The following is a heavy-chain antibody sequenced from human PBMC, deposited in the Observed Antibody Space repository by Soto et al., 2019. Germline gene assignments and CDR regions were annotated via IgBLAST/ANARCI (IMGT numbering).Heavy chain of an antibody. Sequence: QVQLQESGPGLVKPSETLSLTCTVAGGSLTDHYWNWFRQSPGRGLQWIWYVYYSGATSYNPSLPSRVTMTVDTSKNQFSLKLRSVTAADTAVYFGARGNAWKSYTFDLWGQGTMVSVSS. CDR1: GGSLTDHY. J-gene: IGHJ3*01. CDR3: ARGNAWKSYTFDL. CDR2: VYYSGAT. D-gene: IGHD1-26*01. V-gene: IGHV4-59*11.